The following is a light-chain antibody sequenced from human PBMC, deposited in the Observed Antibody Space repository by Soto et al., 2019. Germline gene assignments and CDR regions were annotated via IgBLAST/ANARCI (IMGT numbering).Light chain of an antibody. Sequence: EIEMTQSPATLSVSPGERATLSCRASQSVSSNLAWFQQKPSQAPRLPIYDVSSRAPGIPDRFSGSGSVTEFTLTISSLQSEDFAVYYCQQYNNWPRTFGQGTKVEIK. CDR2: DVS. CDR3: QQYNNWPRT. J-gene: IGKJ1*01. V-gene: IGKV3D-15*01. CDR1: QSVSSN.